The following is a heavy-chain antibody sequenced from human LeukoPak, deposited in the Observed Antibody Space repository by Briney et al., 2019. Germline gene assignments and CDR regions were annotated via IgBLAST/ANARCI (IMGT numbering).Heavy chain of an antibody. CDR3: ARGELRLWFDY. J-gene: IGHJ4*02. D-gene: IGHD5-18*01. CDR2: INHSGST. Sequence: SETLSLTCAVYGGSFSGYYWIWIPQPPGKGLEWIGEINHSGSTNYNPSLKSRVTISVDTSKNQFSLKLSSVTAADTAVYYCARGELRLWFDYWGQGTLVTVSS. V-gene: IGHV4-34*01. CDR1: GGSFSGYY.